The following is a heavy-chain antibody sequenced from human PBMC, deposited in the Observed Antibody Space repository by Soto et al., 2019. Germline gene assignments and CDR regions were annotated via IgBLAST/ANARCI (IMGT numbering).Heavy chain of an antibody. CDR2: INYTGTT. J-gene: IGHJ4*01. D-gene: IGHD6-19*01. CDR3: AREGGSGWYYYDY. CDR1: GGSSSGYS. Sequence: QVQLQQWGAGLLKPSETLSLTCAVNGGSSSGYSWTWIRQAPGKGLDWIGEINYTGTTNYSPSLKSRVTLSVDTSKNQFSLELRSVSAADTAVYYCAREGGSGWYYYDYWGHGTLVNVSS. V-gene: IGHV4-34*02.